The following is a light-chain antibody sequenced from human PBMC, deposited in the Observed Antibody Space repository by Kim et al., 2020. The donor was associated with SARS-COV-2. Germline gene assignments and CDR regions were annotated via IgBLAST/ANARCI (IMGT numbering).Light chain of an antibody. CDR1: SSSIGSNY. Sequence: KVTISCSGTSSSIGSNYVSWYQFLPGTAPNLLISENNNRPSGMPDRFSGSKSGASATLAITGLQSGDEADYFCGAWDRSLGVVVFGGGTKVTVL. CDR3: GAWDRSLGVVV. V-gene: IGLV1-51*01. J-gene: IGLJ2*01. CDR2: ENN.